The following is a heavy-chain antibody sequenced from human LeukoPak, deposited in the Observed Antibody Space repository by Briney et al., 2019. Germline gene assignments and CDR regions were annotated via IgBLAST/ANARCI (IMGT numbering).Heavy chain of an antibody. CDR3: AKVARLLSLRLGVAPHFDY. D-gene: IGHD3-3*01. CDR2: ISGSGGST. J-gene: IGHJ4*02. CDR1: GFTFSSYG. V-gene: IGHV3-23*01. Sequence: PGGSLRLSCAASGFTFSSYGMHWVRQAPGKGLEWVSAISGSGGSTYYADSVKGRFTISRDNSKNTLYLQMNSLRAEDTAEYYCAKVARLLSLRLGVAPHFDYWGQGPLVTVSS.